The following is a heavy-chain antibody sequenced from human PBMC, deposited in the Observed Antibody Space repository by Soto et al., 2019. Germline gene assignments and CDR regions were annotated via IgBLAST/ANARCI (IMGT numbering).Heavy chain of an antibody. V-gene: IGHV1-18*01. CDR2: ISAYNGNT. CDR3: ARDVKELFAVVSEIAFDY. J-gene: IGHJ4*02. CDR1: GYTFTSYA. D-gene: IGHD3-10*01. Sequence: GASVEVSCKASGYTFTSYAMKWVRQAPGQGLEWMGWISAYNGNTNYAQKLQGRVTMTTDTSTSTAYMELRSLRSDDTAVYYCARDVKELFAVVSEIAFDYWGQGTLVTVSS.